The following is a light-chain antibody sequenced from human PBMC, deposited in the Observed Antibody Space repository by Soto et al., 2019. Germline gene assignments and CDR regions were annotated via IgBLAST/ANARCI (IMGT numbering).Light chain of an antibody. V-gene: IGKV1-5*01. CDR1: QTIDNW. CDR3: QQYSNYSPWT. CDR2: DAS. J-gene: IGKJ1*01. Sequence: IQMTQSPSTLSASAGDRVTITCRASQTIDNWLAWYRQKPGKAPNLLIYDASILQSGVPSRFSGSGSGTEFTLTINSLQPDDFATYYCQQYSNYSPWTFGQGTKVEIK.